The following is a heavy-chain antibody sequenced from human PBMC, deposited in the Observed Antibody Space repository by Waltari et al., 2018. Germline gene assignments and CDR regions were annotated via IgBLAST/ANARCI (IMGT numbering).Heavy chain of an antibody. J-gene: IGHJ6*02. D-gene: IGHD2-15*01. Sequence: QVQLVQSGAEVKKPGSSVKVSCKASGGTFSSYAISWVRQAPGQGLEWMGRIIPIFGTANYAQKFQGRVTITADKSTSTAYMELSSLRSEDTAVYYCARIAEDPPYYYYGMDVWGQGTTVTVSS. CDR3: ARIAEDPPYYYYGMDV. CDR1: GGTFSSYA. CDR2: IIPIFGTA. V-gene: IGHV1-69*08.